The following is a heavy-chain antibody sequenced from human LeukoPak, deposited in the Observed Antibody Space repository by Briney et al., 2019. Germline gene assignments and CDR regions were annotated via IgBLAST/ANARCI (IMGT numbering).Heavy chain of an antibody. CDR3: ARSGIQSGYCSSTSCYTGY. J-gene: IGHJ4*02. CDR1: GFTFSSYA. V-gene: IGHV3-30-3*01. Sequence: GRSLRLSCAASGFTFSSYAMHWVRQAPGKGLEWVAVISYDGGNKYYADFVKGRFTISRDNSKNTLYLQMNSLRAEDTAVYYCARSGIQSGYCSSTSCYTGYWGQGTLVTVSS. D-gene: IGHD2-2*02. CDR2: ISYDGGNK.